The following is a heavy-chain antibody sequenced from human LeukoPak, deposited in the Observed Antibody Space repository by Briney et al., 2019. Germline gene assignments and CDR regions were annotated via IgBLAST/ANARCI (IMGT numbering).Heavy chain of an antibody. CDR1: GFIVSDNY. Sequence: GGSLRLSCAVSGFIVSDNYMSWVRQAPGKGLEWVSVLYSGGSSHYADSVKGRFAISRDNSKNTLFLQMNSLRAEDTGIYYCARGYSGQTSDSFDYWGQGTLVTVSS. CDR3: ARGYSGQTSDSFDY. CDR2: LYSGGSS. J-gene: IGHJ4*02. V-gene: IGHV3-53*01. D-gene: IGHD4-23*01.